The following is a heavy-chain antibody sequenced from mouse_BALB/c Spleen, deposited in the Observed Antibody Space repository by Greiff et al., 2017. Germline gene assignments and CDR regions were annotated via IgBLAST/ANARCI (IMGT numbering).Heavy chain of an antibody. J-gene: IGHJ4*01. V-gene: IGHV1-74*01. CDR1: GYTFTSYW. D-gene: IGHD2-10*02. Sequence: QVQLKESGAELAKPGASVKLSCKASGYTFTSYWMNWVKQRPGRGLEWIGRIDPSDSETHYNQKFKDKATLTVDKSSSTAYIQLSSLTSEDSAVYYCAREKYGNYGEAMDYWGQGTSVTVSS. CDR3: AREKYGNYGEAMDY. CDR2: IDPSDSET.